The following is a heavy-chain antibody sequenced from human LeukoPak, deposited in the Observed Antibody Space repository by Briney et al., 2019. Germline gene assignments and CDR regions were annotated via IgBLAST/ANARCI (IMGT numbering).Heavy chain of an antibody. CDR2: IYPGDSDT. V-gene: IGHV5-51*01. Sequence: GESLKISCKGSGYSFTSYWIGWVRQMPGKGPEWMGIIYPGDSDTRYSPSFQGQATISADKSISTAYLQWSSLKASDTAMYYCARHTYSSGWALDYWGQGTLVTVSS. CDR3: ARHTYSSGWALDY. CDR1: GYSFTSYW. J-gene: IGHJ4*02. D-gene: IGHD6-19*01.